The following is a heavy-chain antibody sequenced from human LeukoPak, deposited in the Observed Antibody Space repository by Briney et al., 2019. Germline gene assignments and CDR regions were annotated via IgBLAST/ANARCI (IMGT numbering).Heavy chain of an antibody. J-gene: IGHJ4*02. CDR3: AKEGIQLWAWDY. CDR2: ISYDGSNK. Sequence: GGSLRLSCAASGFTFSSYAMHWVRQAPGKGLEWVAVISYDGSNKYYADSVKGRFTISRDNSKNTLYLQMNSLRAEDTAVYYCAKEGIQLWAWDYWGQGTLVTVSS. CDR1: GFTFSSYA. V-gene: IGHV3-30*04. D-gene: IGHD5-18*01.